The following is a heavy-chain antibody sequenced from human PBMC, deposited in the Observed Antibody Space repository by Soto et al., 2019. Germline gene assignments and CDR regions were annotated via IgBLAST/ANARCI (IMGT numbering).Heavy chain of an antibody. D-gene: IGHD3-3*01. CDR2: ISPSGDRT. Sequence: PGGSLRLSCTASGFTFSSYAMDWVRQAPGKGLESISSISPSGDRTYYTESVKGRFTISRDNSNNLLYLQMNSLRAEDTAVYYCAKILATTEYFWYGFDVWGQVLSVPV. CDR1: GFTFSSYA. CDR3: AKILATTEYFWYGFDV. V-gene: IGHV3-23*01. J-gene: IGHJ6*02.